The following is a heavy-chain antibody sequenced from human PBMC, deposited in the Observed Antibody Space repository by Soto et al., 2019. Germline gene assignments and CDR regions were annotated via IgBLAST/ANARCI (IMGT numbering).Heavy chain of an antibody. CDR3: AREAHLGELSSLDY. D-gene: IGHD3-16*02. CDR1: GGSFSGYY. Sequence: SETLSLTCAVYGGSFSGYYWSWIRQPPGKGLEWIGEINHSGSTNYNPSLKSRVTISVDTSKNQFSLKLSSVTAADTAVYYCAREAHLGELSSLDYWGQGTLVTVSS. V-gene: IGHV4-34*01. CDR2: INHSGST. J-gene: IGHJ4*02.